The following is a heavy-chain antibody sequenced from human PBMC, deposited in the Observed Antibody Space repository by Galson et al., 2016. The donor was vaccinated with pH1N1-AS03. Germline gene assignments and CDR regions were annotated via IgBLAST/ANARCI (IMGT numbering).Heavy chain of an antibody. J-gene: IGHJ4*02. V-gene: IGHV3-64*02. Sequence: SLRLSCAASGFTFSSYAMFWVRQAPGKGLEYVSAISGNGFSTYYADSVKGRFTISRDNSKNTLYLQMGSLRTDDMAMYYCARGPVSYANYWFPPPDYWGQGTLVTVSS. CDR1: GFTFSSYA. CDR2: ISGNGFST. CDR3: ARGPVSYANYWFPPPDY. D-gene: IGHD4/OR15-4a*01.